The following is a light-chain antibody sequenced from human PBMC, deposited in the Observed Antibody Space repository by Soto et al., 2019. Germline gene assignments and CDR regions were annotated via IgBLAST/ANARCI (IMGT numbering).Light chain of an antibody. Sequence: DIQMTQSTSSLSASVGDRVTITCRASQSSSSYLNWYQQKPGKAPKLLIYAASSLKRGVPSRFSGRGSGTDFTLTISSLQPEDFATYYCLQDYDYPRTFGQGTKVDI. CDR2: AAS. J-gene: IGKJ1*01. V-gene: IGKV1-39*01. CDR3: LQDYDYPRT. CDR1: QSSSSY.